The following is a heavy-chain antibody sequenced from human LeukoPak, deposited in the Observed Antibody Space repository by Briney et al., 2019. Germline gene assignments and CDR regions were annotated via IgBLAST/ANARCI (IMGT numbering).Heavy chain of an antibody. CDR3: ARDPEGFDY. J-gene: IGHJ4*02. D-gene: IGHD1-14*01. V-gene: IGHV3-30-3*01. CDR1: GFTFSSYA. CDR2: ISYDGSNK. Sequence: GGSLRLSCAASGFTFSSYAMHWVRQAPGKGLEWVAVISYDGSNKYYADSVKGRFTISRDSSKNTLYLQMNSLRAEDTAVYYCARDPEGFDYWGQGTLVTVSS.